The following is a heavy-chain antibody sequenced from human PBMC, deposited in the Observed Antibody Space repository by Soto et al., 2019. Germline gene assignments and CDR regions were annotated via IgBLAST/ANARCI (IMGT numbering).Heavy chain of an antibody. CDR1: CGSISSYY. CDR3: ARRYGGSIDY. Sequence: PSETLSLTCTVSCGSISSYYCIWIRQPPGKGLEWIGYIYYSGSTNYNPSLKSRVTISVDTSKNQFSLKLSSVTAADTAVYYCARRYGGSIDYWGQGTLVTVSS. V-gene: IGHV4-59*08. D-gene: IGHD2-15*01. CDR2: IYYSGST. J-gene: IGHJ4*02.